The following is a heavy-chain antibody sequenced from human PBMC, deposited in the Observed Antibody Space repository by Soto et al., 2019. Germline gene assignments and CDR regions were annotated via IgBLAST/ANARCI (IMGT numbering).Heavy chain of an antibody. CDR1: GYTFNSFW. V-gene: IGHV5-51*01. CDR3: VTTRDGTTFFPH. D-gene: IGHD1-7*01. Sequence: GESLKISCQGSGYTFNSFWIGWVRQMPGEGLEWMGLMFPWTSDTRYSPSFQGHVSISVDRSTGTGYLQWNSLKASDTAMYYCVTTRDGTTFFPHWGQGTPVTAPQ. J-gene: IGHJ4*02. CDR2: MFPWTSDT.